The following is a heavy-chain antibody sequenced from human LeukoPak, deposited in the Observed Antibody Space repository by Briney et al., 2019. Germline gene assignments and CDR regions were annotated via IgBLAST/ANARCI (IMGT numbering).Heavy chain of an antibody. CDR2: IIPILGIA. J-gene: IGHJ4*02. Sequence: SVKVSCKASGGTFSSYAISWVRQAPGQGLEWMGRIIPILGIANYAQKFQGRVTITADKSTSTAYMELSRLRSDDTAVYFCARDVPQTAIDYWGQGTLVTVSS. D-gene: IGHD1-1*01. V-gene: IGHV1-69*04. CDR1: GGTFSSYA. CDR3: ARDVPQTAIDY.